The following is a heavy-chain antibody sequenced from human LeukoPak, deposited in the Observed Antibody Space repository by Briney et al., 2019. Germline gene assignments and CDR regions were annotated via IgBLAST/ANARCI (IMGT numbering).Heavy chain of an antibody. J-gene: IGHJ3*02. CDR1: GYTFTGYY. D-gene: IGHD3-22*01. V-gene: IGHV1-2*02. CDR3: ARVSGYYYFYAFDI. Sequence: ASVKVSCKASGYTFTGYYMHWVRQAPGQGLEWMGWINPNSGGTNYAQKFQGRVTMTRDTSISTAYMELSRLRSDDTAVYYCARVSGYYYFYAFDIWGQGTMVTVSS. CDR2: INPNSGGT.